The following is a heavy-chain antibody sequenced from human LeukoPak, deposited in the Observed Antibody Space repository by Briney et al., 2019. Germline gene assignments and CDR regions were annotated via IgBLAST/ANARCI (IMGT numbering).Heavy chain of an antibody. J-gene: IGHJ5*02. V-gene: IGHV1-18*01. D-gene: IGHD3-10*01. CDR3: ARDREVVRGVIPKTWFDP. CDR2: ISAYNGNT. Sequence: ASVKVSCKASGYTFTRYVISWVRQAPGQEGEWMGWISAYNGNTNYAQKLQGRVTMTTDTSTSTAYKELRSLRSDDTAVYYCARDREVVRGVIPKTWFDPWGQGTLVTVSS. CDR1: GYTFTRYV.